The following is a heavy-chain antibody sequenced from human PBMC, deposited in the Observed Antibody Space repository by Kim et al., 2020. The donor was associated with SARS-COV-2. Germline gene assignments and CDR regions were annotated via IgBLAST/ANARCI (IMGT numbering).Heavy chain of an antibody. CDR2: GKT. Sequence: GKTDYAATVKGRFTISRDDSKNTLYLQMNSLKTEDTAVYYCTTTDGDSTSWGQGTLVTVSS. J-gene: IGHJ4*02. V-gene: IGHV3-15*01. D-gene: IGHD4-17*01. CDR3: TTTDGDSTS.